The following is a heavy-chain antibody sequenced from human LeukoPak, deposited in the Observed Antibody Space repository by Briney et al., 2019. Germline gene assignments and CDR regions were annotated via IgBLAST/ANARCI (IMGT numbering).Heavy chain of an antibody. Sequence: SETLSLTCTVFGGSISSYYWSWIRQPPGKGLEWIGYIYYSGSTNYNPSLKSRVTISVDTSKNQFSLKPSSVTAADTAVYYCARHAPPGSGYLDYWGQGTLVTVSS. CDR3: ARHAPPGSGYLDY. V-gene: IGHV4-59*08. D-gene: IGHD2-15*01. CDR2: IYYSGST. CDR1: GGSISSYY. J-gene: IGHJ4*02.